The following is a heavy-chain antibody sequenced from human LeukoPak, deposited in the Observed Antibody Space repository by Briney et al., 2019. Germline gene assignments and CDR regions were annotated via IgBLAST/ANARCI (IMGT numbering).Heavy chain of an antibody. D-gene: IGHD3-10*01. V-gene: IGHV1-18*01. Sequence: ASVKVSCKASGYTFTSYGISWVRQAPGQGLEWMGWISAYNGNTNYAQKLQGRVTMTTDTSTSTAYMELRSLRSDDTAVYYCARDEAVLWFGELASVYWGQGTLVTVSS. J-gene: IGHJ4*02. CDR1: GYTFTSYG. CDR3: ARDEAVLWFGELASVY. CDR2: ISAYNGNT.